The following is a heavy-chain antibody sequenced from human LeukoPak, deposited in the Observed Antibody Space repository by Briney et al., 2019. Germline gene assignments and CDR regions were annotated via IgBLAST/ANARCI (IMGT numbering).Heavy chain of an antibody. V-gene: IGHV3-53*01. D-gene: IGHD3-9*01. CDR3: ARAIPTYYDILTGYRPDAFDI. Sequence: PGGSLRLSCAASGFTFSSYGMSWVRQAPGKGLEWVSVIYSGGSTYYADSVKGRFTISRDNSKNTLYLQMNSLRAEDTAVFYCARAIPTYYDILTGYRPDAFDIWGQGTMVTVSS. CDR1: GFTFSSYG. J-gene: IGHJ3*02. CDR2: IYSGGST.